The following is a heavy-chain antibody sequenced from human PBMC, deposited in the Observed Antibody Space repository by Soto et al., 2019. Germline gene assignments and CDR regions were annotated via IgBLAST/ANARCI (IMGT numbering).Heavy chain of an antibody. CDR1: GGSISSYY. CDR2: SYTSGST. J-gene: IGHJ6*02. Sequence: SETLSLTCTVSGGSISSYYWSWIRQPAGKGLEWIGRSYTSGSTNYNPSLKSRVTMSVDTSKNQFSLKLSSVTAADTAVYYCARDYDSSGYNHYYYYGMDVWGQGTTVTVSS. CDR3: ARDYDSSGYNHYYYYGMDV. D-gene: IGHD3-22*01. V-gene: IGHV4-4*07.